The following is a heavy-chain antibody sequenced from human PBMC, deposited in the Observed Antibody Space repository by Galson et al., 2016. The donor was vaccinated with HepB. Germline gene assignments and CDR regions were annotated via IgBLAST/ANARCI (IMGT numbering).Heavy chain of an antibody. V-gene: IGHV1-69*06. D-gene: IGHD3-22*01. J-gene: IGHJ4*02. CDR3: ASPRRRATMIGAVPSALDY. CDR1: GGTFSNSG. CDR2: IIPIFGTT. Sequence: SVKVSCKAFGGTFSNSGLIWVRQAPGQGLEWMGGIIPIFGTTIYAQKFQGRVTITADKSTNTAYMELNSLRSEDTAVYYCASPRRRATMIGAVPSALDYWGQGTLVTVSS.